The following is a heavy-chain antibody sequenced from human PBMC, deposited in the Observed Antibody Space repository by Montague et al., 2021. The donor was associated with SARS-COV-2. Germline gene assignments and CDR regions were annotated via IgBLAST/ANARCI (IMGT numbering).Heavy chain of an antibody. V-gene: IGHV4-4*07. CDR1: GDSITPYGDSIGGYF. CDR2: IYANGNF. J-gene: IGHJ5*02. Sequence: SETLSLTCSVSGDSITPYGDSIGGYFWSWIRQLAGKGPEWIGRIYANGNFDYNPPPNSRVSMSMDTSKQEFSMRLISVTAADTAVYYCARYAYYFGSGRESHGAFDPWGQGILVTVSS. CDR3: ARYAYYFGSGRESHGAFDP. D-gene: IGHD3-10*01.